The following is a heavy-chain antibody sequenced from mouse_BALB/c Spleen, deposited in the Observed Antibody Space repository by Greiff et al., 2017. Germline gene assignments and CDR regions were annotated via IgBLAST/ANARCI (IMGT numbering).Heavy chain of an antibody. Sequence: EVKLVESGGGLVQPGGSRKLSCAASGFTFSSFGMHWVRQAPEKGLEWVAYISSGSSTIYYADTVKGRFTISRDNPKNTLFLQMTSLRSEDTAMYYCARATYGYKAYWYFDVWGAGTTVTVSS. CDR2: ISSGSSTI. CDR3: ARATYGYKAYWYFDV. D-gene: IGHD1-2*01. J-gene: IGHJ1*01. CDR1: GFTFSSFG. V-gene: IGHV5-17*02.